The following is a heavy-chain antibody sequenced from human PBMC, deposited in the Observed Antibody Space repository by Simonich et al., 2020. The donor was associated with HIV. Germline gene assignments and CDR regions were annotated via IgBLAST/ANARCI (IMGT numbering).Heavy chain of an antibody. J-gene: IGHJ1*01. V-gene: IGHV4-34*01. Sequence: QVQLQQWGAGLLKPSETLSLPCAVYGGSVSGYYWSWIRQPPGKGLEWIGESNHSGSTNYNPSLKSRVTISVDTSKNQFSRKLSSVTAADTAVYYCARLTAGGLGEYFQHWGQGTLVTVSS. D-gene: IGHD6-13*01. CDR3: ARLTAGGLGEYFQH. CDR1: GGSVSGYY. CDR2: SNHSGST.